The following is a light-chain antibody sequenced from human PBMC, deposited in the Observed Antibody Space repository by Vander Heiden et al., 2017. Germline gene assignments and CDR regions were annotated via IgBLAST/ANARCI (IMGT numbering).Light chain of an antibody. J-gene: IGLJ1*01. Sequence: QSALTQSASASGSPGQSITISCTGTSSDVGTYDLVSWYQQHPGKAPKVMIYEVSKRPSGVSNRFSGSKSGNTASLTISGLQAEDEADYYCCSYAGSSTYVFGTGTKVTVL. CDR2: EVS. V-gene: IGLV2-23*02. CDR1: SSDVGTYDL. CDR3: CSYAGSSTYV.